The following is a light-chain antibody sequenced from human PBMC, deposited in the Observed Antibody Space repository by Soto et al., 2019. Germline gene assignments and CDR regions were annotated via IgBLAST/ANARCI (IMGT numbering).Light chain of an antibody. CDR1: SSDVGTYKY. CDR3: CSFAGSHSVV. Sequence: QSVLTQPRSVSGSPGQPVTISCTGTSSDVGTYKYVSWYQRHPGEAPKLIIYDVSERPSGVPDRFSGSKSGNTASLTISGLQAEDEADYFCCSFAGSHSVVFGGGTQLTVL. J-gene: IGLJ3*02. CDR2: DVS. V-gene: IGLV2-11*01.